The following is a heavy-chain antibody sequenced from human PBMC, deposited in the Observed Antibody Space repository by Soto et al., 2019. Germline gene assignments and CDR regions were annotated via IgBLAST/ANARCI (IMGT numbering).Heavy chain of an antibody. D-gene: IGHD3-10*01. CDR2: IIPILGIA. Sequence: QVQLVQSGAEVKKPGSSVKVSCKASGGTFSSYTISWVRQAPGQGLEWMGRIIPILGIANYAQKFQGRVTITAEKSTSTAYMELSSLRSGDRAVYYCGRFRGSYGMDVWGQGTRVTVSS. CDR3: GRFRGSYGMDV. V-gene: IGHV1-69*02. J-gene: IGHJ6*02. CDR1: GGTFSSYT.